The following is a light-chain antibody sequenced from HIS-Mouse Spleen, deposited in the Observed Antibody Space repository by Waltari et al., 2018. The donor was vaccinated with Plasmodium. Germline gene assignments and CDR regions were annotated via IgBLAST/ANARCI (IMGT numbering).Light chain of an antibody. CDR1: QSVSSN. J-gene: IGKJ3*01. Sequence: EIVMTQSPATLSVSPGDRATLSCRASQSVSSNLAWYQQKPGQAPRLLIYGASTRATGIPARFIGSGSGTEFTLTISSLQSEDFAVYYCQQYNNWSFTFGPGTKVDIK. V-gene: IGKV3-15*01. CDR2: GAS. CDR3: QQYNNWSFT.